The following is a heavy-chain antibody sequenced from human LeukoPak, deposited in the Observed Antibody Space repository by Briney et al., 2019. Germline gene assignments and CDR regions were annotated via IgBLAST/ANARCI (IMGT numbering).Heavy chain of an antibody. D-gene: IGHD1-26*01. CDR1: GGSFSGYY. CDR2: ISYSGST. J-gene: IGHJ3*02. CDR3: ARQNSGTYYSAFDI. V-gene: IGHV4-59*08. Sequence: SETLSLTCAVYGGSFSGYYWSWIRQPPGKGLEWIGYISYSGSTYYNPSLKSRVAISVDTSKNQFSLKLSSVTAADTAVYYCARQNSGTYYSAFDIWGQGTMVTVSS.